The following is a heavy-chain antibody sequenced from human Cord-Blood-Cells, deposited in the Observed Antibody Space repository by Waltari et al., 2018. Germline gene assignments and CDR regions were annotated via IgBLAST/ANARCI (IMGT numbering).Heavy chain of an antibody. D-gene: IGHD3-10*01. CDR3: ASSSKGFGELLLYYFDY. J-gene: IGHJ4*02. V-gene: IGHV3-66*01. Sequence: EVQLVESGGGLVQPGGSLRLSCAASGFTVSSNYMSWVRQAPGKGLGWVSVIYSGGSTYYADSVKGRFTISRDNSKNTLDLQMNSLRAEDTAVYYCASSSKGFGELLLYYFDYWGQGTLVTVSS. CDR1: GFTVSSNY. CDR2: IYSGGST.